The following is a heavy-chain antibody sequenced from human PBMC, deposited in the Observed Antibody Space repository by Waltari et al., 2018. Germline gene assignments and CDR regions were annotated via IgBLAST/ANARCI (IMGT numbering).Heavy chain of an antibody. D-gene: IGHD6-19*01. CDR3: ARDPPGVAVSGKG. CDR1: GFTVGNNY. CDR2: IYSGGGI. Sequence: EVPLVESGGGLIQPGGSLRLPCAVAGFTVGNNYMSWVRQAPGKGLEWISLIYSGGGIHYADSVKGRFTISRDSSKNTLYLQMNSLRVEDTAVYYCARDPPGVAVSGKGWGQGTLVTVSS. J-gene: IGHJ4*02. V-gene: IGHV3-53*01.